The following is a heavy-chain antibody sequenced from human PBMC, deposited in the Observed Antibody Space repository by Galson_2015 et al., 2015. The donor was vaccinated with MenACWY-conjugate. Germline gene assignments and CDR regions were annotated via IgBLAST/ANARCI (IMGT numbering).Heavy chain of an antibody. V-gene: IGHV3-11*03. CDR1: GFTFSDYY. D-gene: IGHD3-22*01. J-gene: IGHJ4*02. CDR2: ISTTSTCT. CDR3: ARYYDRTGYYGRKLDY. Sequence: SLRLSCAASGFTFSDYYMSWIRQAPGKGLEWVSYISTTSTCTDYADSVKGRFTISRDNGRNSLYLQINSLRAEDTAVYYCARYYDRTGYYGRKLDYWGQGTLVTVSS.